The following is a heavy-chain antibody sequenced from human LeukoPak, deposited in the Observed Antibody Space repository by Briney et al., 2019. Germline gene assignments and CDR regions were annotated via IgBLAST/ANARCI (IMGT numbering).Heavy chain of an antibody. CDR1: GGTFSSYA. J-gene: IGHJ4*02. Sequence: ASVKVSCKASGGTFSSYAISWVRQAPGQGLEWMGWMNPNSGNTGYAQKFQGRVTMTRNTSISTAYMELSSLRSEDTAVYYCARGVRRYSYGLNYWGQGTLVTVSS. D-gene: IGHD5-18*01. CDR3: ARGVRRYSYGLNY. V-gene: IGHV1-8*02. CDR2: MNPNSGNT.